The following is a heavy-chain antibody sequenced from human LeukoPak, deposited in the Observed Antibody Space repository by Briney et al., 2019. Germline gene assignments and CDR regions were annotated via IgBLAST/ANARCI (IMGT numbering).Heavy chain of an antibody. Sequence: GGSLRHSCAASGFTFSTSAMTCVRQAPGEGREWGSGISASGGNTHYADSVKSRFTISRDNSKSTLYLQVDSLRDEDAAIYYCSKDPCKGGSCYDYESDLWGKGTLVTVSS. CDR3: SKDPCKGGSCYDYESDL. CDR1: GFTFSTSA. V-gene: IGHV3-23*01. D-gene: IGHD2-15*01. J-gene: IGHJ5*02. CDR2: ISASGGNT.